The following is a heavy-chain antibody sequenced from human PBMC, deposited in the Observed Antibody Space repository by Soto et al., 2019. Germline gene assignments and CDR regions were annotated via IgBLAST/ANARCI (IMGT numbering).Heavy chain of an antibody. CDR2: IYYSGST. CDR1: GGSISSSSYY. D-gene: IGHD2-15*01. J-gene: IGHJ3*02. V-gene: IGHV4-39*01. Sequence: SETLSLTCTVSGGSISSSSYYWGWIRQPPGKGLEWFGIIYYSGSTYYNPSLKSRVTISVDTSKNQFSLKLSSVTAADTAVYYCARYCSGGSCYIDAFDIWGQGTMVTVSS. CDR3: ARYCSGGSCYIDAFDI.